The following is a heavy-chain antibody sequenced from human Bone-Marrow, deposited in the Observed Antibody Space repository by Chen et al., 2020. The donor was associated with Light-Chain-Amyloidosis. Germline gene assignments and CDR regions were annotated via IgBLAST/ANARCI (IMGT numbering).Heavy chain of an antibody. Sequence: GLVQLGGSLRLSCAASGFTFSSYPMSWVRQAPGKGLEWVSTISAGGGGTYYTDSVKGRFTVSRDNSQNTLSLQMNSLRAEDTAIYYCAKTLPWYPDSWGQGTLVTVSS. CDR2: ISAGGGGT. CDR3: AKTLPWYPDS. CDR1: GFTFSSYP. J-gene: IGHJ5*01. V-gene: IGHV3-23*01. D-gene: IGHD2-15*01.